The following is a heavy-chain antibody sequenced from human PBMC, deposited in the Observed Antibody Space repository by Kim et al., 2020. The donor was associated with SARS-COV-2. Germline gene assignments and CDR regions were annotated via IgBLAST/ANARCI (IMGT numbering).Heavy chain of an antibody. D-gene: IGHD2-2*01. CDR3: ARLDIVVVPAAMDY. J-gene: IGHJ4*02. Sequence: NPSLQSRVTISVDTSKNQFSLKLSSVTAADTAVYYCARLDIVVVPAAMDYWGQGTLVTVSS. V-gene: IGHV4-39*01.